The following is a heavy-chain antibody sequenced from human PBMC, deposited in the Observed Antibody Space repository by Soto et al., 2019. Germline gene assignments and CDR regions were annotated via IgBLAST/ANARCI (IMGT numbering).Heavy chain of an antibody. CDR1: GGCISSSSYY. CDR3: MLGSGWKDFDY. CDR2: IYYSGST. Sequence: PSETLSLTCTVSGGCISSSSYYWGWIRQPPGKGLEWIGSIYYSGSTYYNPSLKSRVTISVDTSKNQFSLKLSSVTAADTAVYYCMLGSGWKDFDYWGQGTLVTVS. D-gene: IGHD3-22*01. J-gene: IGHJ4*02. V-gene: IGHV4-39*01.